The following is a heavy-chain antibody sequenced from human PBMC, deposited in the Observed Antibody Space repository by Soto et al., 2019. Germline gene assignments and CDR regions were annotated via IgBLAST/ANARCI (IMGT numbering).Heavy chain of an antibody. Sequence: QVQLQESGPGLVKPSETLSLTCTVSGASISSGGYYWSWIRQPPGKGLEWIAYIYHSGNTKYNPSLKTRVTISVDTSKNQFSLRLSSVTAADTAVYYCAREANCSGGTCSSSFWFDPWGQGTLVTVSS. D-gene: IGHD2-15*01. J-gene: IGHJ5*02. CDR1: GASISSGGYY. CDR3: AREANCSGGTCSSSFWFDP. V-gene: IGHV4-61*08. CDR2: IYHSGNT.